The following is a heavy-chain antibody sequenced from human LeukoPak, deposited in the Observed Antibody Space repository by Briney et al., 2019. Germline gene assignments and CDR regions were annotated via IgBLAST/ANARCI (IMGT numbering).Heavy chain of an antibody. CDR1: GGSITSASSS. V-gene: IGHV4-30-2*05. D-gene: IGHD3-9*01. CDR2: IYQSGDT. Sequence: PSETLSLTCAVSGGSITSASSSWSWIRQPPGKGLEWIGYIYQSGDTYYSPSLKSRVTISVDTSKNQFSLKLSSVTAADTAVYYCARVYRPIAFDIWGQGTMVTVSS. J-gene: IGHJ3*02. CDR3: ARVYRPIAFDI.